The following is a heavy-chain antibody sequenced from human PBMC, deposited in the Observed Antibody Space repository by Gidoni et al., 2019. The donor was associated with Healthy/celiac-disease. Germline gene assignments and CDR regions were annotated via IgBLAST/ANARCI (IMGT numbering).Heavy chain of an antibody. Sequence: QVQLVQSGAEAKKPGASVQVARKVSGYTLTELSMHWVRQAPGKGLEWMGGFDPEDGETIYAQKFQGRVTMTEDTSTDTAYMELSSLRSEDTAVYYCATAGVRSAGGYYSAFDIWGQGTMVTVSS. CDR2: FDPEDGET. V-gene: IGHV1-24*01. D-gene: IGHD3-3*01. CDR1: GYTLTELS. CDR3: ATAGVRSAGGYYSAFDI. J-gene: IGHJ3*02.